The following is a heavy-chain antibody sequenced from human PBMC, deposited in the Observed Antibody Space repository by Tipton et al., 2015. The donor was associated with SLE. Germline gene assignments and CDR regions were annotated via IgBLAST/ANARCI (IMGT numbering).Heavy chain of an antibody. Sequence: TLSLTCAVSGYSISSGYYWGWIRQPPGKGLEWIGSIYHSGSTYYNPSLKSRVTISVDTSKNQFSLKLSSVTAADTAVYYCARRGIAVAGTHYWGQGTLVTVSS. D-gene: IGHD6-19*01. J-gene: IGHJ4*02. CDR1: GYSISSGYY. V-gene: IGHV4-38-2*01. CDR2: IYHSGST. CDR3: ARRGIAVAGTHY.